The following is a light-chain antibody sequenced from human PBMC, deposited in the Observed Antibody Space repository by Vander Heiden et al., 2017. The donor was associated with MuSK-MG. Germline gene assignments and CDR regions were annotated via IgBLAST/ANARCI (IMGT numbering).Light chain of an antibody. Sequence: EIVLTQSPATLSLSPGERATLSCRASQSVSSYLAWYQQKPCQAPKLLIYDASNRATGIPARFSGSGSGTDFTLTISSLDPEDFAVYYCQQRSNWPHTFGHGTKVDIK. CDR3: QQRSNWPHT. CDR1: QSVSSY. J-gene: IGKJ3*01. CDR2: DAS. V-gene: IGKV3-11*01.